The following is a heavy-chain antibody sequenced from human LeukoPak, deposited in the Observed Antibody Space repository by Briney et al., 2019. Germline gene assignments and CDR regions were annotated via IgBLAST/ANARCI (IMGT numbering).Heavy chain of an antibody. Sequence: GGTLTLSCAASGFTFSSYGLSWLRPAPGKGLEWVSAISCSGRSTYYADSVKGRFSISRDNARNTLYLQMNRLRAEDAAVYYCARDYGGSSPFDYWGQGTLVTVSS. V-gene: IGHV3-23*01. D-gene: IGHD4-23*01. CDR3: ARDYGGSSPFDY. CDR2: ISCSGRST. CDR1: GFTFSSYG. J-gene: IGHJ4*02.